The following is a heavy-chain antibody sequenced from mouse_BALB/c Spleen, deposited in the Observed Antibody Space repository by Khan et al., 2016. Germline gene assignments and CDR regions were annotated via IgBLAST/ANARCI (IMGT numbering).Heavy chain of an antibody. D-gene: IGHD2-14*01. CDR2: ILPGSGST. Sequence: QVQLQQSGAELMKPGASVKISCKATGYTFSSYWIEWVKQRPGHGLEWIGAILPGSGSTNYNEKFKGKATFTADTSSNTAYMQLSSLTSEDSAVYYCARENYRAWFAYWGQGTLVTVSA. CDR3: ARENYRAWFAY. J-gene: IGHJ3*01. CDR1: GYTFSSYW. V-gene: IGHV1-9*01.